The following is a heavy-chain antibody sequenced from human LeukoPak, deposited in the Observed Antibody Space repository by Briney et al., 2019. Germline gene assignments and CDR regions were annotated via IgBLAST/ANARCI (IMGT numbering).Heavy chain of an antibody. J-gene: IGHJ6*03. CDR2: IYSGGST. D-gene: IGHD4-17*01. Sequence: GGSLRLSCAASGFTASSNYMSWVRQAPGKGLEWVSVIYSGGSTYYADSVKGRFTISRDNSKNTLYLQMNSLRAEDTAVYYCARGTVTKLYYYYYMDVWGKGTTVTVSS. CDR1: GFTASSNY. CDR3: ARGTVTKLYYYYYMDV. V-gene: IGHV3-66*02.